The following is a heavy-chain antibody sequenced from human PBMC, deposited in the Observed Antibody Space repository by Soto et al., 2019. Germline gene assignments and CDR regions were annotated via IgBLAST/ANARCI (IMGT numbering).Heavy chain of an antibody. CDR1: GGSFSGYY. CDR2: INHSGST. V-gene: IGHV4-34*01. Sequence: PSETLSLTCAVYGGSFSGYYWSWIRQPPGKGLEWIGEINHSGSTNYNPSLESRVTISVDTSKNQFSLKLSAVTAADTAVYYCARGRNDILTCYSGGNYYYYYMDVWGKGTTVTVSS. J-gene: IGHJ6*03. CDR3: ARGRNDILTCYSGGNYYYYYMDV. D-gene: IGHD3-9*01.